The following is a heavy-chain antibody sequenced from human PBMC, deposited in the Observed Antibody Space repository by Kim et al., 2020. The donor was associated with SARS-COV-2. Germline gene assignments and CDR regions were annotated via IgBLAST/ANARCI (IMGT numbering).Heavy chain of an antibody. V-gene: IGHV4-4*07. CDR3: ARDWAAAGSPLDAFDI. D-gene: IGHD6-13*01. Sequence: SLRRRVTMSVDTAKNQFSLKLSSVTAADTAVYYCARDWAAAGSPLDAFDIWGQGTMVTVSS. J-gene: IGHJ3*02.